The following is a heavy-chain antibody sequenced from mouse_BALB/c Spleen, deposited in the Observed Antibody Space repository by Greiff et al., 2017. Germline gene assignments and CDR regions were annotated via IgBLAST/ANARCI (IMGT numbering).Heavy chain of an antibody. CDR2: ISYSGST. J-gene: IGHJ1*01. CDR3: ARYSTATWYFDV. D-gene: IGHD1-2*01. CDR1: GDSITSGY. V-gene: IGHV3-8*02. Sequence: VQLQQSGPSLVKPSQTLSLTCSVTGDSITSGYWNWIRKFPGNKLEYMGYISYSGSTYYNPSLKRRISITRDTSKNQYYLQLNSVTTEDTATYYCARYSTATWYFDVWGAGTTVTVSS.